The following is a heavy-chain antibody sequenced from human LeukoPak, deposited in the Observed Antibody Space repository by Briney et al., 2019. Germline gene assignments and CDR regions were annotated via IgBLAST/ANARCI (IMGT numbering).Heavy chain of an antibody. D-gene: IGHD3-22*01. J-gene: IGHJ5*02. CDR3: AREIAYSSGS. Sequence: PSETLSLTCAVYGGSFSGYYWSWIRQPPGKGLEWIGEINHSGSTNYNPSLKSRVTISVDTSKNQFSLKLSSVTAADTAVYYCAREIAYSSGSWGQGTLVTVSS. CDR2: INHSGST. V-gene: IGHV4-34*01. CDR1: GGSFSGYY.